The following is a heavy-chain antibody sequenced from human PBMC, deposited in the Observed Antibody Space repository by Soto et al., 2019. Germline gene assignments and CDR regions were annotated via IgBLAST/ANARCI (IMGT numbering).Heavy chain of an antibody. J-gene: IGHJ1*01. CDR2: ISSSGSTI. CDR1: GFTFSSYE. D-gene: IGHD3-22*01. Sequence: QPGGSLRLSCAASGFTFSSYEMNWVRQAPGKGLEWVSYISSSGSTIYYADSVKGRFAISRDNAKNSLYLQMNSLRAEDTAVYYCARTPNPYDSSGYYLYFQHWGQGTLVTVSS. V-gene: IGHV3-48*03. CDR3: ARTPNPYDSSGYYLYFQH.